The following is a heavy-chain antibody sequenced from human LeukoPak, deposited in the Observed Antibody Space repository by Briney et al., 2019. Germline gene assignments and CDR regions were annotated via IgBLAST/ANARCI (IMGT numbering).Heavy chain of an antibody. Sequence: ASVKVSCKASGYTFTSYDINWVRQATGQGLEWMGWMNPNSGNTGYAQKFQGRVTITRNTSISTAYMELSSLRSEDTAVYYCASIGGLAARSYYYYMDVWGKGTTVTVSS. D-gene: IGHD6-6*01. CDR2: MNPNSGNT. CDR3: ASIGGLAARSYYYYMDV. CDR1: GYTFTSYD. J-gene: IGHJ6*03. V-gene: IGHV1-8*03.